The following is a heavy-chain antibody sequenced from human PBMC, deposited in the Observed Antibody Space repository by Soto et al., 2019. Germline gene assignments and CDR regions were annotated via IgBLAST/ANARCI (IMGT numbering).Heavy chain of an antibody. V-gene: IGHV3-11*05. CDR2: ISSSSSYT. CDR3: ARDHHRYSGYDYVDY. CDR1: GFTFSDYY. D-gene: IGHD5-12*01. Sequence: QVQRVESGGGLVKPGGSLRLSCAASGFTFSDYYMSWIRQAPGKGLEWVSYISSSSSYTNYADSVKGRFTISRDNAKNSLYLQMNSLRADDTAVYYCARDHHRYSGYDYVDYWGQGTLVTVSS. J-gene: IGHJ4*02.